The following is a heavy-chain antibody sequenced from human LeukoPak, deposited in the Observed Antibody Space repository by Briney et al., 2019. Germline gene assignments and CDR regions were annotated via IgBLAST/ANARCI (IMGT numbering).Heavy chain of an antibody. CDR1: GGSISSYY. CDR3: ARHHYRGPWFDP. Sequence: SETLSLTCTVSGGSISSYYWSWIRQPPGKGLEWIGYIYTSGSTNYNPSLKSRVTISVDTSKNQFSLKLSSVTAADTAVYYCARHHYRGPWFDPWGQGTLATVSS. CDR2: IYTSGST. V-gene: IGHV4-4*09. J-gene: IGHJ5*02. D-gene: IGHD4-11*01.